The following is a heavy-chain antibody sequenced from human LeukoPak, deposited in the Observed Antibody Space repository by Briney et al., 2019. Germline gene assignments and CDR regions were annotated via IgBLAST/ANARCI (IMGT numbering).Heavy chain of an antibody. Sequence: ASVKVSCKASGYTFTSYGISWVRQAPGQGLEWMGWISAYNGNTNYAQKLQGRVTMTTDTSTSTAYMELSSLRSDDTAVYYCARGKNHIVVVPAAIRGWFDPWGQGTLVTVSS. CDR2: ISAYNGNT. CDR3: ARGKNHIVVVPAAIRGWFDP. V-gene: IGHV1-18*01. J-gene: IGHJ5*02. CDR1: GYTFTSYG. D-gene: IGHD2-2*02.